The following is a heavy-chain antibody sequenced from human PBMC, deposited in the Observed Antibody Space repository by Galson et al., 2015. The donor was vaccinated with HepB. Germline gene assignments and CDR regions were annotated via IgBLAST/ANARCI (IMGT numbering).Heavy chain of an antibody. Sequence: SLRLSCAASGFTFTGHNMHWVRQAPGKGLEWVAIISPDGITTFYPDSLRGRFTISRDNSKNTLYLQMNSLRPEDTALYYCARGFRWNFDQWGQGTLVTVSS. CDR1: GFTFTGHN. D-gene: IGHD1-1*01. CDR2: ISPDGITT. V-gene: IGHV3-30-3*01. J-gene: IGHJ4*02. CDR3: ARGFRWNFDQ.